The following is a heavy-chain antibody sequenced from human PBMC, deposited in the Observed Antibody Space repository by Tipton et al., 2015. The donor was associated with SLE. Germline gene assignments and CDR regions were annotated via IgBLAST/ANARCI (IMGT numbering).Heavy chain of an antibody. J-gene: IGHJ3*02. CDR2: ISWNSGSI. D-gene: IGHD1-26*01. CDR3: AKLVGATRAFDI. CDR1: GFTFDDYA. Sequence: SLRLFCAASGFTFDDYAMHWVRQAPGKGLEWVSGISWNSGSIGYADSVKGRFTISRDSAKNSLYLQMNSLRAVDTALYYCAKLVGATRAFDIWGQGTMVTVSS. V-gene: IGHV3-9*01.